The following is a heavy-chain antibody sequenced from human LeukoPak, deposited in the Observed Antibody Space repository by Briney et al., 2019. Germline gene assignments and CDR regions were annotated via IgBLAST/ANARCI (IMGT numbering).Heavy chain of an antibody. CDR3: ARDSVAGTRGWFDP. J-gene: IGHJ5*02. Sequence: GGSLRLSCAASGFTFSSYSMNWVRQAPGKGLEWVSSISSSSSYIYYADSVKGRFTISRDNAKNSLYLQMNSLRAEDTAVYYCARDSVAGTRGWFDPWGQGTLVIVSS. V-gene: IGHV3-21*01. CDR2: ISSSSSYI. D-gene: IGHD6-19*01. CDR1: GFTFSSYS.